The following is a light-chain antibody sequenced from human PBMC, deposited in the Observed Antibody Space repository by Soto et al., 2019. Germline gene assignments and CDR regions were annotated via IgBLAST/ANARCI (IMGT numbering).Light chain of an antibody. CDR2: GAS. J-gene: IGKJ1*01. CDR3: QQYTDWPTT. Sequence: EIVLTQSPATLSLSPGERATLSCRASQSVSSYLAWYQQKPGQAPRLLIYGASTRATGVPDRFSGDGSGTDFTLTVTSLQSEDFGIYYCQQYTDWPTTFGQGTKVDIK. V-gene: IGKV3-11*01. CDR1: QSVSSY.